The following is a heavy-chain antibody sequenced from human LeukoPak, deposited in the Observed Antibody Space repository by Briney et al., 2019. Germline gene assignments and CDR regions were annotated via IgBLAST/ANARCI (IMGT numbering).Heavy chain of an antibody. CDR3: ANEAAAGNFDY. CDR1: GFTFSTYG. CDR2: ISRSITTI. D-gene: IGHD6-13*01. Sequence: GGSLGLSCVASGFTFSTYGMNWVRQAPGKGLEWVSYISRSITTIYYADSVKGRFTISRDNSKNTLYLQMNSLRAEDTAVYYCANEAAAGNFDYRGQGTLVTVSS. J-gene: IGHJ4*02. V-gene: IGHV3-48*01.